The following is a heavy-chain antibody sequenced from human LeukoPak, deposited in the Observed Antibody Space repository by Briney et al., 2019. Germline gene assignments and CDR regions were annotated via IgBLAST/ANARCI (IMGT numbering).Heavy chain of an antibody. V-gene: IGHV1-46*01. D-gene: IGHD5-12*01. CDR1: GYTLTYRY. Sequence: GASVKVSCKVPGYTLTYRYLHWVRQAPGQGLEWMGIINPSGGSTSYAQKFQGRVTMTRDTSTSTVYMELSSLRSEDTAVYYCRIAVANFDYWGQGTLVTVSS. CDR3: RIAVANFDY. J-gene: IGHJ4*02. CDR2: INPSGGST.